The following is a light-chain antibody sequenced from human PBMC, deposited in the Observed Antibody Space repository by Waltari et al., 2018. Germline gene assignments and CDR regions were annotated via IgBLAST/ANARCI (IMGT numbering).Light chain of an antibody. CDR3: VAWDDSLSATV. Sequence: QSVLTQPPSASGTPGQRVTISCSGSSSTIGSNYVYWYQHLPGTAPKLLIYRNGQRHSGVPDRFSGSKSGTSASLAISELRSEDEADYYCVAWDDSLSATVFGGGTKLTVL. J-gene: IGLJ3*02. V-gene: IGLV1-47*01. CDR2: RNG. CDR1: SSTIGSNY.